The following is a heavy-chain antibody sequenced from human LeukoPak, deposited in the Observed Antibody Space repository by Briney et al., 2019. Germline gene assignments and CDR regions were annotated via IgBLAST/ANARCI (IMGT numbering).Heavy chain of an antibody. J-gene: IGHJ6*02. D-gene: IGHD1-26*01. CDR2: ISSSSSYI. CDR1: GFTFSSYS. V-gene: IGHV3-21*01. CDR3: ARRASPYGMDV. Sequence: GGSLRLSCAASGFTFSSYSMNWVRQAPGKGLEWVSSISSSSSYIYYADSVKGRFTISRDNARNSLYLQMNSLRAEDTAVYYCARRASPYGMDVWGQGTTVTVSS.